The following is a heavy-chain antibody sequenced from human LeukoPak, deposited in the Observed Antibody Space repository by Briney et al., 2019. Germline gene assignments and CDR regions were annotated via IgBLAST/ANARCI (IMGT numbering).Heavy chain of an antibody. J-gene: IGHJ3*02. CDR2: ISGSGGST. CDR1: GFTFSSYA. V-gene: IGHV3-23*01. D-gene: IGHD3-3*01. Sequence: GGSLRLSCAASGFTFSSYAMSWVRQAPGKGLEWVSAISGSGGSTYYADSVKGRFTISRDNSKNTLYLQMNSLRAEDTAVYYCAKDYPYDFWSGYPGDAFDIWGQGTMVTISS. CDR3: AKDYPYDFWSGYPGDAFDI.